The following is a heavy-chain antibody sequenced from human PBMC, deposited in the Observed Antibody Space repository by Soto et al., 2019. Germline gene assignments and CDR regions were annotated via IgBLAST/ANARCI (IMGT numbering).Heavy chain of an antibody. CDR3: TTQGDCSGGSCYSIWYYGMDV. CDR2: IKSKTDGGTT. V-gene: IGHV3-15*01. J-gene: IGHJ6*02. CDR1: GFTFSNAW. D-gene: IGHD2-15*01. Sequence: EVQLVESGGGLVKPGGSLRLSCAASGFTFSNAWMSWVRQAPGKGLEWVGRIKSKTDGGTTDYAAPVKGRFTISRDDSKNTLYLQMNSLKAADAAVYYCTTQGDCSGGSCYSIWYYGMDVWGQGTTVTVSS.